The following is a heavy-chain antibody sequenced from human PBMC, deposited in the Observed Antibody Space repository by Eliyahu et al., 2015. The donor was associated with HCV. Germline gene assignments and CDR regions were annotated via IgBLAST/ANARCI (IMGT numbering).Heavy chain of an antibody. D-gene: IGHD6-6*01. J-gene: IGHJ4*02. CDR2: IRNKGYGRTP. CDR1: GFTFXAYX. Sequence: EVQLVESGGGLVQPGXSXRLSCTTSGFTFXAYXISWVRQAPGKGLEWXSXIRNKGYGRTPEYAASVRGRFTLSRDDSQSIAYLQMNSLKTDDTGIYYCARVSASVHDEYLFDYWGQGALVIVSS. V-gene: IGHV3-49*04. CDR3: ARVSASVHDEYLFDY.